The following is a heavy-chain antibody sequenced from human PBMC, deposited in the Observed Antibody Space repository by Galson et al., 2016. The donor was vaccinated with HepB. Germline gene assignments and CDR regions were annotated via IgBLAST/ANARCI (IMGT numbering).Heavy chain of an antibody. CDR3: ARDGRGKAYDF. CDR2: INPTGTIT. V-gene: IGHV1-46*04. CDR1: FTGQW. J-gene: IGHJ4*02. D-gene: IGHD1-1*01. Sequence: SVKVSCKAFTGQWMHWVRQAPGRGLEWVGFINPTGTITKYAQELEGRVTLTRDTSTNTGYMELSSLRFEDTAVYYCARDGRGKAYDFWGQGTLVTVPS.